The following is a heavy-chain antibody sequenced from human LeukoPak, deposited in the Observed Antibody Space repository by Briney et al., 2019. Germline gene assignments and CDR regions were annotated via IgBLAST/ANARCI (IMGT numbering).Heavy chain of an antibody. CDR3: ARLASSTPNYGGGRFDY. CDR2: MNSKSGNT. Sequence: ASVKASCKASGYTFTNYGISWVRQATGQGREWVGWMNSKSGNTGYAQKFQGRVTMTRDTSIGTAYMELSSPRSADTAVYYCARLASSTPNYGGGRFDYWGQGTLVTVSS. J-gene: IGHJ4*02. V-gene: IGHV1-8*02. D-gene: IGHD4-23*01. CDR1: GYTFTNYG.